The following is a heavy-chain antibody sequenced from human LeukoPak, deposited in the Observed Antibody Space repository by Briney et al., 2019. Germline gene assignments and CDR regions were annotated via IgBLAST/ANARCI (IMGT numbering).Heavy chain of an antibody. CDR1: GFTFSSYG. V-gene: IGHV3-30*02. D-gene: IGHD3-16*01. CDR2: IRYDGGNK. J-gene: IGHJ4*02. CDR3: AKSKGMIPGDYFDY. Sequence: GGSLRLSCAASGFTFSSYGMHWVRQAPGKGLEWVAFIRYDGGNKYYADSVKGRFTISRDNSKNTLYLQMNSLRAEDTAVYYYAKSKGMIPGDYFDYWGQGTLVTVSS.